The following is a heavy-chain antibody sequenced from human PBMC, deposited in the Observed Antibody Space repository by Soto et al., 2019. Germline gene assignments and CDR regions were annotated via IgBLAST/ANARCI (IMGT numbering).Heavy chain of an antibody. J-gene: IGHJ6*02. CDR2: ISYDGNIK. D-gene: IGHD2-15*01. CDR1: GFTFSSYG. Sequence: GGSLRLSCAASGFTFSSYGMHWVRQAPGKGLECVAVISYDGNIKRYADSVKGRFTISRDNSENTLYLQMNSLSPEDTAVYYCARAGYCSGGRCYSPYYYYYGMDVWGQGTTVTVSS. V-gene: IGHV3-30*03. CDR3: ARAGYCSGGRCYSPYYYYYGMDV.